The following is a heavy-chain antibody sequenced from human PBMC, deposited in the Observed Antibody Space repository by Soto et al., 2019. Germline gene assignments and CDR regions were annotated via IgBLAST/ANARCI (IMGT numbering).Heavy chain of an antibody. V-gene: IGHV4-39*01. D-gene: IGHD2-2*01. CDR1: GGSISSYY. Sequence: SETLSLTCTVSGGSISSYYWSWIRQPPGKGLEWIGTFYYSGSTNYNPSLESRVTISVDTPKNQFSLKVSSVTAADTAVYYCARLGGYCSSTSCYGYYGMDVWGQGTTVTVSS. CDR2: FYYSGST. J-gene: IGHJ6*02. CDR3: ARLGGYCSSTSCYGYYGMDV.